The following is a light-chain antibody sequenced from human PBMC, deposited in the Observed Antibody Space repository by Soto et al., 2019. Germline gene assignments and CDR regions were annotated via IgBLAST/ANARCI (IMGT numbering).Light chain of an antibody. CDR3: QQFRNWPWT. CDR2: TAS. V-gene: IGKV3D-15*01. CDR1: QSVSSN. J-gene: IGKJ1*01. Sequence: EIVLTQSPATLSLSPGERATLSCRASQSVSSNVAWYQQKPGQAPRLLIYTASSRATGIPDRFSGSGSGTDFTLTISSLQSEDFAVYYCQQFRNWPWTFGQGTKVDI.